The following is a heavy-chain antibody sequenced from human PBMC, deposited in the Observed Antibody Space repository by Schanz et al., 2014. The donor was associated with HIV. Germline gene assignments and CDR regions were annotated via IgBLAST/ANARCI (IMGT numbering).Heavy chain of an antibody. V-gene: IGHV1-8*01. J-gene: IGHJ5*02. CDR2: MNPNSGNT. Sequence: QVQLVQSGAEVKKPGASVKVSCKASGYTFSNYDINWVRQATGQGLEWMGWMNPNSGNTGYAQKFQGRVTMTRNTSISTAYMELSSLTSEDTAVYYCARGRWDVSMIILYWFDPGGQGTLVTVSS. CDR3: ARGRWDVSMIILYWFDP. CDR1: GYTFSNYD. D-gene: IGHD3-22*01.